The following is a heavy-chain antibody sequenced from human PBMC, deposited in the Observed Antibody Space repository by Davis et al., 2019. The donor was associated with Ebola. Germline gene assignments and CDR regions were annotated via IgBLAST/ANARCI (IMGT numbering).Heavy chain of an antibody. D-gene: IGHD2-15*01. J-gene: IGHJ4*02. CDR1: GYTLTELS. CDR2: FDPEDGET. CDR3: ATFSYSGGWAVTSRDY. Sequence: ASVKVSCKVSGYTLTELSMHWVRQAPGKGLEWMGGFDPEDGETIYAQKFQGRVTMTEDTSTDTAYMELSSLRSEDTAVYYCATFSYSGGWAVTSRDYWGQGTLVTVSS. V-gene: IGHV1-24*01.